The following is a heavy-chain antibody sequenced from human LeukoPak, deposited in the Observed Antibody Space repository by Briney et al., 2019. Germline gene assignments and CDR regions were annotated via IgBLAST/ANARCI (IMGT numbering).Heavy chain of an antibody. V-gene: IGHV4-39*02. J-gene: IGHJ3*02. CDR2: IHYSGTT. CDR3: AREGYSYGYEYDAFDI. Sequence: PSETLSLTCSVSGGPISSSSYYWGWIRQPPGKGLQWIGSIHYSGTTYYNPSLKSRVTISVDTSKDQFSLKLSSVTAADTAVYYCAREGYSYGYEYDAFDIWGQGTMVTVSS. D-gene: IGHD5-18*01. CDR1: GGPISSSSYY.